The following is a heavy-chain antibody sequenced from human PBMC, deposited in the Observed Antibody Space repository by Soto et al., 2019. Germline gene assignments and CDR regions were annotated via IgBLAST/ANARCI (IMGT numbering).Heavy chain of an antibody. V-gene: IGHV2-5*02. D-gene: IGHD2-2*01. Sequence: QITLRESGPTLVKPTQTLTLTCTFSGFSLNTQGVGVGWTRQPPGKALEWLALIYWDGDKKYNPSLRSVLTISKDPSKSPVVFTEPHVVPVDTGTYSCTRCFDRCGKWGFDFWGTGTLVTVSS. CDR2: IYWDGDK. CDR3: TRCFDRCGKWGFDF. CDR1: GFSLNTQGVG. J-gene: IGHJ4*02.